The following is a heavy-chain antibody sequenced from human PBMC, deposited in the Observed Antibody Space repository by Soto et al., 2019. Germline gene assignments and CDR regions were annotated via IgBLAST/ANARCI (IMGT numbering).Heavy chain of an antibody. Sequence: ASVKVSCKASGYTLPSSDINWVRQATGQGLEWMGWMNPNSGNTGYAQKFQGRVTMTRNTSISTAYMELSSLRSEDTAVYYCARGGDSSGYFLGGYWGQGTLVTVSS. CDR2: MNPNSGNT. D-gene: IGHD3-22*01. J-gene: IGHJ4*02. CDR3: ARGGDSSGYFLGGY. CDR1: GYTLPSSD. V-gene: IGHV1-8*01.